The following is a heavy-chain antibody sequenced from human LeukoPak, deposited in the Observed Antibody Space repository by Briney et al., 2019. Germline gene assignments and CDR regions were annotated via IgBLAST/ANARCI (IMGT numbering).Heavy chain of an antibody. V-gene: IGHV3-48*04. CDR3: ARDILTGSQSRFQH. J-gene: IGHJ1*01. Sequence: GVSLRLSCAASGFTFSSYSMTWVRQAPGKGLEWVSYISSSSSTIYYADSVKGRFTISRDNAKNSLYLQMNSLRAEDTAAYYCARDILTGSQSRFQHWGQGTLVTVSS. D-gene: IGHD3-9*01. CDR2: ISSSSSTI. CDR1: GFTFSSYS.